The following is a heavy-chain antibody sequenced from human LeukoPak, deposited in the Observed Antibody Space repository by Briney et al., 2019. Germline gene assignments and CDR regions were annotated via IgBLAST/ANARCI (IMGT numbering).Heavy chain of an antibody. CDR2: ISSSSSYI. J-gene: IGHJ5*02. Sequence: PGGSLRLSCAASGFTFSSYSMNWVRQAPGKGLEWVSSISSSSSYIYYADSVKGRSTISRDNAKNSLYLQMNSLRAEDTAVYYCARGYNWNDGGDWFDPWGQGTLVTVSS. V-gene: IGHV3-21*01. CDR1: GFTFSSYS. CDR3: ARGYNWNDGGDWFDP. D-gene: IGHD1-1*01.